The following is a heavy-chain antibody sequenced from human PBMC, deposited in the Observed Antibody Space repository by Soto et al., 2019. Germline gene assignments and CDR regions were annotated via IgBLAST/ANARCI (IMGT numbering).Heavy chain of an antibody. D-gene: IGHD3-16*01. V-gene: IGHV4-30-4*08. CDR1: GGSISSGGYY. CDR3: ARVEDILHYDDVWRSSLRYNWFDP. J-gene: IGHJ5*02. CDR2: IYYSGST. Sequence: PSETLSLTCTVSGGSISSGGYYWSWIRQPPGKGLEWIGYIYYSGSTYYNPSLKSRVTISVDTSKNQFSLKLTSVTAADTAVYYCARVEDILHYDDVWRSSLRYNWFDPWGQGTQVTVS.